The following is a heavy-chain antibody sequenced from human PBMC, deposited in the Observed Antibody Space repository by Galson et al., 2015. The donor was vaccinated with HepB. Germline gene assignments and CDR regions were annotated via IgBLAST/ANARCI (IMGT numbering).Heavy chain of an antibody. CDR3: ASVHDYGGNLDAFDT. CDR2: IYYSGST. CDR1: GGSISSYY. J-gene: IGHJ3*02. V-gene: IGHV4-59*08. Sequence: LSLTCTVSGGSISSYYWSWIRQPPGKGLEWIGYIYYSGSTNYNPSLKSRVTISVDTSKNQFSLKLSSVTAADTAAYYCASVHDYGGNLDAFDTWGQGTMVTVSS. D-gene: IGHD4-23*01.